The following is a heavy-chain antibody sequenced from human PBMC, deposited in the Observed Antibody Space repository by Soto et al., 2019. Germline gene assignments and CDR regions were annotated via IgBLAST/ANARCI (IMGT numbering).Heavy chain of an antibody. Sequence: PSETLSLTCTVSGGSISSGGYYWSWIRQHPGKGLEWIGYIYYSGSTYYNPSLKSRVTISVDTSKHQFSLKLSSVTAADTAVYYCARDQRWLPDSDYYGMDVWGQGTTVTVSS. V-gene: IGHV4-31*03. CDR2: IYYSGST. D-gene: IGHD5-12*01. CDR1: GGSISSGGYY. CDR3: ARDQRWLPDSDYYGMDV. J-gene: IGHJ6*02.